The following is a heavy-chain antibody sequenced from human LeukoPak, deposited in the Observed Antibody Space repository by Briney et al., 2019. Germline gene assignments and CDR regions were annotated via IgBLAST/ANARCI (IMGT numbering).Heavy chain of an antibody. Sequence: GGSLRLSCAASGFTFSSYWTHWVRQAPGKGLVWVSRINSDGSSTSYADSVKGRFTISRDNTKNTLYLQMNNLRAEDTAVYYCSSGNSHAFDIWGQGTMVTVSS. V-gene: IGHV3-74*01. CDR1: GFTFSSYW. J-gene: IGHJ3*02. CDR3: SSGNSHAFDI. D-gene: IGHD4-23*01. CDR2: INSDGSST.